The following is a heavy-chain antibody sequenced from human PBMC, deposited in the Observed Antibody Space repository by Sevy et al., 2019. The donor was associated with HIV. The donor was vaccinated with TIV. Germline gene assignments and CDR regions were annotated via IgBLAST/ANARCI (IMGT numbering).Heavy chain of an antibody. Sequence: GGSLRLSCAASGFTFSDYYMSWIRQAPGKGLEWVSYISSSGSTIYYADSVKGRFTISRDNAKNSRYLQMNSLRAEDTAVYYCARESEDTAMVNDYWGQGTLVTVSS. CDR1: GFTFSDYY. D-gene: IGHD5-18*01. J-gene: IGHJ4*02. CDR3: ARESEDTAMVNDY. V-gene: IGHV3-11*01. CDR2: ISSSGSTI.